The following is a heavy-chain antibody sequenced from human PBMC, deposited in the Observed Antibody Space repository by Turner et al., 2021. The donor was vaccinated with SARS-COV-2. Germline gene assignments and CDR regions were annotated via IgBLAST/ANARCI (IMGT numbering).Heavy chain of an antibody. Sequence: QLQLQESGPGLVKPSETLSLPCPVSGGSISSSSYYWGWIRQPPGKGLEWIGNFYYSGSTYYNPSLKSRVTISVDTSKNQFSLKLSSVTAADTAVYYCAGQLWLRGLFDYWGQGTLVTVSS. V-gene: IGHV4-39*01. J-gene: IGHJ4*02. CDR2: FYYSGST. CDR3: AGQLWLRGLFDY. CDR1: GGSISSSSYY. D-gene: IGHD5-18*01.